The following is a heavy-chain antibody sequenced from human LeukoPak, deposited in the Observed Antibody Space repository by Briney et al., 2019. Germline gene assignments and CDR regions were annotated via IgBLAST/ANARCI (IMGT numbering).Heavy chain of an antibody. V-gene: IGHV4-4*07. CDR3: ASSPLYCSSTSCLPRFDY. CDR1: GDPISDYC. D-gene: IGHD2-2*01. CDR2: IYTSGST. J-gene: IGHJ4*02. Sequence: SETLSLTCTVSGDPISDYCWTWIRQPAGKGLEWIGRIYTSGSTNYNPSLKSRVTMSVDTSKNQFSLKLSSVTAADTAVYYCASSPLYCSSTSCLPRFDYWGQGTLVTVSS.